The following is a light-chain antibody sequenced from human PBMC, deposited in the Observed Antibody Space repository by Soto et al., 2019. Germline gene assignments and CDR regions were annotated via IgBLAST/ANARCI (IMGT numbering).Light chain of an antibody. CDR3: QQYYNWPIT. V-gene: IGKV3-15*01. J-gene: IGKJ5*01. CDR2: GAS. CDR1: QSISSN. Sequence: EIVIASSAATLSLSPVEKAALPFRASQSISSNLAWYQQKPGQAPRLLIYGASTRATGIPARFSGSGSGTEFILTISSLQSEDFAVYYCQQYYNWPITFGQGTRLEIK.